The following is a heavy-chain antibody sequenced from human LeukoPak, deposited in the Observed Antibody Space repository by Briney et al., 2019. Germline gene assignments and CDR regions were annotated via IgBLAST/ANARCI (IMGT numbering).Heavy chain of an antibody. CDR1: GYTLTQLS. CDR3: ATKPYSN. V-gene: IGHV1-24*01. D-gene: IGHD2-15*01. J-gene: IGHJ4*02. CDR2: FDPEDGET. Sequence: GASVKVSFKVSGYTLTQLSMNWVGQAPGKVLEWMGGFDPEDGETIYAQKFQGRVTMTADTSTDTAYMELSSLRSDDTALYYCATKPYSNWGQGTLVTVSS.